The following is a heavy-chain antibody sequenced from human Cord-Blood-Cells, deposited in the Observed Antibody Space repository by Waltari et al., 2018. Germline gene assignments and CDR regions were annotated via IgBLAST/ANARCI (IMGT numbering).Heavy chain of an antibody. V-gene: IGHV1-24*01. J-gene: IGHJ3*02. CDR1: GYTLTELS. CDR3: ATSAGYSSGWYDDAFDI. D-gene: IGHD6-19*01. CDR2: FDPEDGET. Sequence: QVQLVQSGAEVKKPGASVKVSCKVSGYTLTELSMPWVRQAPGQGLEWMGGFDPEDGETIYAQKFQGRVTMTEDTSTDTAYMELSSLRSEDTAVYYCATSAGYSSGWYDDAFDIWGQGTMVTVSS.